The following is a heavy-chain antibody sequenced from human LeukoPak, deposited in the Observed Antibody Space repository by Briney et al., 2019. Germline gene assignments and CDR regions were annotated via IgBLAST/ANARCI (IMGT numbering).Heavy chain of an antibody. V-gene: IGHV2-5*01. CDR3: THNFVQMLTGYSYDPFDF. D-gene: IGHD3-9*01. CDR1: GLSLRTSGVG. Sequence: ESGPTLVNPTQTLTLTCTFSGLSLRTSGVGVGWIRQPPVKALERLALIYWNDDKRYSPSLKSRLTITKDTSKNQVVLTMTNMDPMMAPTYNCTHNFVQMLTGYSYDPFDFWGQGTMVTVSS. CDR2: IYWNDDK. J-gene: IGHJ3*01.